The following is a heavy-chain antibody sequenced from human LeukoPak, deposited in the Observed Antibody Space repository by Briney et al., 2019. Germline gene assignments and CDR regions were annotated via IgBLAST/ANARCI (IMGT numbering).Heavy chain of an antibody. CDR3: VYYAYVWGSYPGDS. Sequence: PGGSLRLSCSASGFTFSSYAMHWVRQAPGKGLEYVSAISSNGGSTYYADSVKGRFTISRDNSKNTLYLQMSSLRAEDTAVYYCVYYAYVWGSYPGDSWGQGTLVTVSS. CDR1: GFTFSSYA. D-gene: IGHD3-16*02. V-gene: IGHV3-64D*09. CDR2: ISSNGGST. J-gene: IGHJ4*02.